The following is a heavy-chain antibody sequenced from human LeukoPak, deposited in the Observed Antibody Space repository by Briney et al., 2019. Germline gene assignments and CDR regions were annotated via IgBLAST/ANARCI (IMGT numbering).Heavy chain of an antibody. D-gene: IGHD1-26*01. Sequence: GESLKISCLGSGYSFTSYWIGWVRQMPGKGLEWMGIIYPGDSDTRYSPSFQGQVTISADKSISTASLQWSSPKASDPAMYYCARQSATRGWFDPWGQGTLVTVSS. CDR1: GYSFTSYW. V-gene: IGHV5-51*01. CDR3: ARQSATRGWFDP. CDR2: IYPGDSDT. J-gene: IGHJ5*02.